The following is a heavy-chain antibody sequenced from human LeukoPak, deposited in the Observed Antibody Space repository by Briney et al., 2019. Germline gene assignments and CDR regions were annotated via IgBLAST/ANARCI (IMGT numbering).Heavy chain of an antibody. CDR1: GGTFISYA. CDR3: ARGLPGYDILTDSRRGAFDI. Sequence: SVKVSCKASGGTFISYAISWVRQAPGQGLEWMGRIIHILGIANYAQKFQGRVTITTDKSTSTAYMELSSLRSEDTAVYYCARGLPGYDILTDSRRGAFDIWGQGTMVTVSS. J-gene: IGHJ3*02. CDR2: IIHILGIA. D-gene: IGHD3-9*01. V-gene: IGHV1-69*04.